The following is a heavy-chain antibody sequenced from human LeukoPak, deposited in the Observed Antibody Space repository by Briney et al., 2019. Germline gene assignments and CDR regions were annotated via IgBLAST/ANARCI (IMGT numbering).Heavy chain of an antibody. CDR2: SSPDGSST. J-gene: IGHJ4*02. CDR3: ARGNWGFAY. CDR1: GFTLSGYW. Sequence: PGGSLRLSCAASGFTLSGYWMQWVRQVPGKGLVWVSRSSPDGSSTSYADSVKGRFTISRDNAKNTLYLQMNSLRAEDTAVYYCARGNWGFAYWGQGTLVTVSS. V-gene: IGHV3-74*01. D-gene: IGHD7-27*01.